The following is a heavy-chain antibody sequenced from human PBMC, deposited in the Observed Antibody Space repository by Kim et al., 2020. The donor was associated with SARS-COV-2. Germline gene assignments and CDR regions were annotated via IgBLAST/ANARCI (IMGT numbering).Heavy chain of an antibody. J-gene: IGHJ4*02. CDR1: GYTLTELS. CDR3: ATGGYSGYDSLTFQLDY. Sequence: ASVKVSCKVSGYTLTELSMHWVRQAPGKGLEWMGGFDPEDGETIYAQKFQGRVTMTEDTSTDTAYMELSSLRSEDTAVYYCATGGYSGYDSLTFQLDYWGQGTLVTVSS. CDR2: FDPEDGET. D-gene: IGHD5-12*01. V-gene: IGHV1-24*01.